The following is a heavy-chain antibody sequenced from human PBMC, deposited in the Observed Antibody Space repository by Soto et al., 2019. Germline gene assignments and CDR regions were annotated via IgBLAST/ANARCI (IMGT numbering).Heavy chain of an antibody. D-gene: IGHD3-10*01. J-gene: IGHJ3*02. V-gene: IGHV3-30*04. CDR1: GFTFSSYA. CDR3: ARDQIPMVRGVWGAFDI. Sequence: GGSLRLSCAASGFTFSSYAMHWVRQAPGKGLEWVAVISYDGSNKYYADSVKGRFTISRDNSKNTLYLQMNSLRAEDTAVYYCARDQIPMVRGVWGAFDIWGQGTMVTVPS. CDR2: ISYDGSNK.